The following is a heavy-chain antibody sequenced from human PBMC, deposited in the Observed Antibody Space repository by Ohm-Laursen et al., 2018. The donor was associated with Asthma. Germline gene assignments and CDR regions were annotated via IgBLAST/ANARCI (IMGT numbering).Heavy chain of an antibody. J-gene: IGHJ1*01. Sequence: GSLRLSCAASGFTFSSYAMSWVRQAPGKGLEWVSAITGSTGGTFYADSVKGRFSISRDNSKNTLYLQMNDLRAEGTALYYCARIGPEWELPGREYSVHHWGQGTLVTVSS. CDR2: ITGSTGGT. D-gene: IGHD1-26*01. V-gene: IGHV3-23*01. CDR3: ARIGPEWELPGREYSVHH. CDR1: GFTFSSYA.